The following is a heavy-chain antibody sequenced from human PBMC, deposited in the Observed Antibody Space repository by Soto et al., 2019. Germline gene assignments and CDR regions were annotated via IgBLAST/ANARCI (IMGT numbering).Heavy chain of an antibody. CDR2: ISSSSSYI. CDR1: GFTFSSYN. V-gene: IGHV3-21*01. Sequence: PGGSLRLSCAASGFTFSSYNMNWVRQAPGKGLEWVSSISSSSSYIYYADSVKGRFTISRDNAKNSLYLQMNSLRAEDTAVYYCARDLRYCSGGSCYSAYWGQGTLVTVSS. D-gene: IGHD2-15*01. J-gene: IGHJ4*02. CDR3: ARDLRYCSGGSCYSAY.